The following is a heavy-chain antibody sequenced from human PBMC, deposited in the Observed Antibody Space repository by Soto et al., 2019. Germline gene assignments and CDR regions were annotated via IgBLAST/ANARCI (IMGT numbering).Heavy chain of an antibody. CDR1: GGTFSSYA. J-gene: IGHJ4*02. Sequence: SVKVSFKASGGTFSSYAISWVRQAPGQGLEWMGGIIPIFGTANYAQKFQGRVTITADESTSTAYMELSSLRSEDTAVYYCAREVTSPTQFDYWGQGTLVTVSS. CDR2: IIPIFGTA. CDR3: AREVTSPTQFDY. D-gene: IGHD4-4*01. V-gene: IGHV1-69*13.